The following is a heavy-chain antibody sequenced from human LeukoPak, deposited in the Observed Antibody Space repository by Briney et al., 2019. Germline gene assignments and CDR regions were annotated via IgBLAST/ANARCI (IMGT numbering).Heavy chain of an antibody. CDR1: GGSISRYY. CDR2: IHYSGNT. D-gene: IGHD3-22*01. J-gene: IGHJ4*02. V-gene: IGHV4-59*01. Sequence: SETLSLTCLVSGGSISRYYWTWIRQPPGERLEWSGWIHYSGNTAYNPSLESRVTMSVDTSKNHVSLRMTSVTAADTATYYCARWGYFDNSGYFVAEYWGQGALATVSS. CDR3: ARWGYFDNSGYFVAEY.